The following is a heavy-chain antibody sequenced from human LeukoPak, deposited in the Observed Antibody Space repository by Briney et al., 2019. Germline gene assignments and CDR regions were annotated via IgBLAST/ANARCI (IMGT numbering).Heavy chain of an antibody. D-gene: IGHD2-15*01. J-gene: IGHJ4*02. V-gene: IGHV3-21*01. Sequence: GGSLRLSCAASGFAFSSFNMNWVRQSPGKGLEWVASISSSSTYIYYAESVEGRFTISRDNAKNSLYLQMNSLRAEDTAVYYCVNSYCSGGSCLHPPFDYWGQGTLVTVSS. CDR2: ISSSSTYI. CDR3: VNSYCSGGSCLHPPFDY. CDR1: GFAFSSFN.